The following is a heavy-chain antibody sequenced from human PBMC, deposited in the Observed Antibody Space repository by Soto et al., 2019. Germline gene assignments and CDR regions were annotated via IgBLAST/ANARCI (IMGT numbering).Heavy chain of an antibody. J-gene: IGHJ6*02. V-gene: IGHV1-69*02. CDR1: GSTFSSYT. CDR3: ARRRYCGADCYSKYYYGMEV. CDR2: IIPVLGVT. D-gene: IGHD2-21*02. Sequence: QVHLVQSGAEVKKPGSSVKVSCQASGSTFSSYTVSWVRQAPGQGLEWMGRIIPVLGVTNYAPKFKGRVTITADKSKTTAYMELSSLRSADTAVYYCARRRYCGADCYSKYYYGMEVWGQGTTVTVSS.